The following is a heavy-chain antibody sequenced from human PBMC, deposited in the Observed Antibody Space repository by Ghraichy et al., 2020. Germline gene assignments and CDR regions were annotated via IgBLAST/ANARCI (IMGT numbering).Heavy chain of an antibody. J-gene: IGHJ4*02. CDR3: ARGTRIPYDFWSGYYPNFDH. D-gene: IGHD3-3*01. CDR1: GFTFSDYW. V-gene: IGHV3-74*01. Sequence: GESLNISCAASGFTFSDYWMHWVRQAPGKGLVWVSRINSDGSTTSYAESVKGRFTISRDNAKNTLYLQMNSLRAEDTAVYYCARGTRIPYDFWSGYYPNFDHWGQGTLVTVSS. CDR2: INSDGSTT.